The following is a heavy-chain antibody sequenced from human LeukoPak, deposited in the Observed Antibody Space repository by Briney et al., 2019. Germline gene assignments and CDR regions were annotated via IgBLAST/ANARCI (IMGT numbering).Heavy chain of an antibody. V-gene: IGHV3-30*02. CDR2: IRYDGSNK. Sequence: GGSLRLSCAASGFTFSSYGMHWVRQAPGKGLEWVAFIRYDGSNKYYADSVKGRFTISRDNAKNSLYLQMNSLRAEDTAVYYCAREAVVTLWYFDYWGQGTLVTVSS. D-gene: IGHD4-23*01. CDR3: AREAVVTLWYFDY. CDR1: GFTFSSYG. J-gene: IGHJ4*02.